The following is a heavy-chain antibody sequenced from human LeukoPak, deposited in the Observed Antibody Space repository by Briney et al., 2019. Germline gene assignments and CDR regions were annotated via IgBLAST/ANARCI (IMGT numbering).Heavy chain of an antibody. J-gene: IGHJ5*02. CDR2: INHSGST. V-gene: IGHV4-34*01. Sequence: SETLSLTCAVYGGSFSGYYWSWIRQPPGKGLEWIGEINHSGSTNYNPSLKSRVTISVDTSKNQFSLKLSSVTAADTAVYYCARDRHLWYDSSGYYYRGRWFDPWGQGTLVTVSS. CDR3: ARDRHLWYDSSGYYYRGRWFDP. CDR1: GGSFSGYY. D-gene: IGHD3-22*01.